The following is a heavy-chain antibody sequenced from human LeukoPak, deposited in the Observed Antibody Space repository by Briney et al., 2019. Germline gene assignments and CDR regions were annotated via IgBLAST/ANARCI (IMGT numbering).Heavy chain of an antibody. CDR3: ARDAEWFGELQNWFDP. CDR1: GGSISSGSYY. J-gene: IGHJ5*02. Sequence: PSQTLSLTCTVSGGSISSGSYYWSWIRQPAGKGLEWIGRIYTSGSTNYNPSLKSRVTISVDTSKNQFSLKLSSVTAADTAVYYCARDAEWFGELQNWFDPWGQRTLVTVSS. V-gene: IGHV4-61*02. D-gene: IGHD3-10*01. CDR2: IYTSGST.